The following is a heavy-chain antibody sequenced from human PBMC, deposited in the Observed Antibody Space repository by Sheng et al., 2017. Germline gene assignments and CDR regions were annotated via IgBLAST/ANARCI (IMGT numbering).Heavy chain of an antibody. Sequence: EVQLVESGGGLIQPGGSLRLSCAASGFTVSSNYMSWVRQAPGKGLEWVSVIYSGGSTYYADSVKGRFTISRDNSKNTLYLQMNSLRAEDTAVYYCARGTYYYGSGSRGDGYYMDVWGQGTTVTVSS. CDR1: GFTVSSNY. D-gene: IGHD3-10*01. J-gene: IGHJ6*03. CDR3: ARGTYYYGSGSRGDGYYMDV. V-gene: IGHV3-53*01. CDR2: IYSGGST.